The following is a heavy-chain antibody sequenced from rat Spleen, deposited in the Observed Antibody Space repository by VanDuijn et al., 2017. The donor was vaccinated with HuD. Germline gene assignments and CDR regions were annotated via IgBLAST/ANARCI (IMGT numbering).Heavy chain of an antibody. D-gene: IGHD1-11*01. V-gene: IGHV5-29*01. CDR3: ARHYGGYSEYVMDA. CDR1: GFTFSDYY. CDR2: ISYDGSST. Sequence: EVQLVESDGGLVQPGRSLKLSCAASGFTFSDYYMAWVRQAPTKGLEWVATISYDGSSTYYRDSVKGRSTISRDNAKNTLYLQMDSLRSEDTATYYCARHYGGYSEYVMDAWGQGASVTVSS. J-gene: IGHJ4*01.